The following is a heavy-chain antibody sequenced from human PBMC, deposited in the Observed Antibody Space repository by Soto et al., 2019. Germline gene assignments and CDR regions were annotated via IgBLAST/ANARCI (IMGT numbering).Heavy chain of an antibody. V-gene: IGHV3-21*01. CDR3: ARGSAGYSNYEYYYYYGMDV. J-gene: IGHJ6*02. CDR2: ISSSSSYI. Sequence: GGSLRLSCAASGFTFSSYSMNWVRQAPGKGLEWVSSISSSSSYIYYADSVKGRFTISRDNAKNSLYLQMNSLRAEDTAVYYCARGSAGYSNYEYYYYYGMDVWGQGTTVTVPS. CDR1: GFTFSSYS. D-gene: IGHD4-4*01.